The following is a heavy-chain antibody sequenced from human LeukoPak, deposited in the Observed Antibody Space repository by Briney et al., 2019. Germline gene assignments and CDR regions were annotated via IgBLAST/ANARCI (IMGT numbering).Heavy chain of an antibody. CDR3: ARNKVQLERPFDY. CDR1: GGSISSTY. CDR2: IHTSGST. V-gene: IGHV4-4*07. D-gene: IGHD1-1*01. J-gene: IGHJ4*02. Sequence: SETLSLTCTVSGGSISSTYWTWIRQPAGKGLEWIGRIHTSGSTNYNPSLKSRVTMSADPSKNQFSLKLSSVTAADTALYYCARNKVQLERPFDYWGQGTLVTVSS.